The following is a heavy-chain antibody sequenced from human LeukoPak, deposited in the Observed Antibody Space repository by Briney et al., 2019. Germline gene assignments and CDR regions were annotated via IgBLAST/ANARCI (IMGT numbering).Heavy chain of an antibody. CDR3: ARLNYDFWSGVWEGYYMDV. V-gene: IGHV3-21*01. CDR1: GFDFSTYA. Sequence: GGSLRLSCAASGFDFSTYAINWVRQAPGKGLEWVSSSTMSNYIFYGDSVKGRFTISRDNAKNSVYLQMNSLRPEDTAVYYCARLNYDFWSGVWEGYYMDVWGKGTTVTVSS. CDR2: STMSNYI. D-gene: IGHD3-3*01. J-gene: IGHJ6*03.